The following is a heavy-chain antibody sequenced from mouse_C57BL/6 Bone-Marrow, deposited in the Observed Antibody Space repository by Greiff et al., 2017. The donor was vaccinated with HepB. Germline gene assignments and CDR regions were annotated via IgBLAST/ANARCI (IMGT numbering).Heavy chain of an antibody. Sequence: EVKVVESGEGLVKPGGSLKLSCAASGFTFSSYAMSWVRQTPEKRLEWVAYISSGGDYIYYADTVKGRFTISRDNARNTLYLQMSSLKSEDTAMYYCTRGYYYGSSYPFYFDYWGQGTTLTVSS. CDR3: TRGYYYGSSYPFYFDY. CDR2: ISSGGDYI. D-gene: IGHD1-1*01. V-gene: IGHV5-9-1*02. J-gene: IGHJ2*01. CDR1: GFTFSSYA.